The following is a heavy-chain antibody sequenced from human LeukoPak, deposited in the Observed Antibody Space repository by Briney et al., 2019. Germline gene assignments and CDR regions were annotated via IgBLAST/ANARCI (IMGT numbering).Heavy chain of an antibody. Sequence: GGSLRLSCAASGFTVSSNYMSWVRQAPGKGLEWVSVIYSGGSTYYADSVKGRFTISRDNSKNTLYLQMNSLRAEDTAVYYCARGHPRPGIAVAFGSRRATWFDPWGQGTLVTVSS. V-gene: IGHV3-53*01. CDR2: IYSGGST. CDR3: ARGHPRPGIAVAFGSRRATWFDP. CDR1: GFTVSSNY. J-gene: IGHJ5*02. D-gene: IGHD6-19*01.